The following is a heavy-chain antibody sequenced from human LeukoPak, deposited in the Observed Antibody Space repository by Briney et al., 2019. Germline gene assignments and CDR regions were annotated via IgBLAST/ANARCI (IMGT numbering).Heavy chain of an antibody. D-gene: IGHD6-19*01. CDR3: ARESSGWFDDY. CDR2: IYYSGIT. J-gene: IGHJ4*02. V-gene: IGHV4-39*07. CDR1: GFSLSAYW. Sequence: GSLRLSCAASGFSLSAYWMTWVRQAPGKGLEWIGSIYYSGITYYNPSLKSRVTISIDTSKNQFSLKLSSLTAADTAVYYCARESSGWFDDYWGQGTLVTVSS.